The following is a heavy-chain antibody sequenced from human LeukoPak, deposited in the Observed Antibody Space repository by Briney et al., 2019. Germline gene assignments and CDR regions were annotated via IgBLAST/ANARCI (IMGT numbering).Heavy chain of an antibody. Sequence: PSETLSLTCTVSGGSVSSYYWSWIRQPPGKGLEWIGYIHYSGSTNYNPSLKSRVTISVDTSKNQFSLNLRSVTAADTAVYYCARRRAASADPFDYWGQGTLVTVSS. J-gene: IGHJ4*02. V-gene: IGHV4-59*02. D-gene: IGHD6-13*01. CDR3: ARRRAASADPFDY. CDR2: IHYSGST. CDR1: GGSVSSYY.